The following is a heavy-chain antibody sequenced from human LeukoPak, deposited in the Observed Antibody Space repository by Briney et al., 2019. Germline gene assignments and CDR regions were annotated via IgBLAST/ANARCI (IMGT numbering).Heavy chain of an antibody. V-gene: IGHV1-18*01. D-gene: IGHD3-3*01. Sequence: ASVKVSCKASGYTFTSYGIGWVRQAPGQGLEWMGWISAYNGNTNYAQKLQGRVTMTTDTSTSTAYMELRSLRSDDTAVYYCARVPYYDFWSGYSDYFDYWGQGTLVTVSS. J-gene: IGHJ4*02. CDR1: GYTFTSYG. CDR2: ISAYNGNT. CDR3: ARVPYYDFWSGYSDYFDY.